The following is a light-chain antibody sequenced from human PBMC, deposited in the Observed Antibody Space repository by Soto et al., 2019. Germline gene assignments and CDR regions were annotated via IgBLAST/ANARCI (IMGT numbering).Light chain of an antibody. Sequence: DIQMTQSPSTLSSSVGDTVTVTCRASQSVSGWLAWYQQKPGKAPKLLIYKASTLKSGVPSRFRGSGSGTEFTLTISSLKPDDFETYYCQHYNSYSEAFGQGTKVDI. CDR2: KAS. CDR1: QSVSGW. CDR3: QHYNSYSEA. J-gene: IGKJ1*01. V-gene: IGKV1-5*03.